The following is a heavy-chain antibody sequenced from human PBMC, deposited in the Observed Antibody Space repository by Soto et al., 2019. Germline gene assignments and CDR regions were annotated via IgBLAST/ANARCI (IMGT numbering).Heavy chain of an antibody. CDR2: MNPNSGNT. Sequence: GASVKVSCKASGYTFTSYDINWVRQATGQGLEWMGWMNPNSGNTGYAQKFQGRVTMTRNTSISTAYMELSSLRSEDTAVYYCARGMLDKYXSGRTFDYWGQGTLVTVSS. CDR3: ARGMLDKYXSGRTFDY. CDR1: GYTFTSYD. V-gene: IGHV1-8*01. D-gene: IGHD6-19*01. J-gene: IGHJ4*02.